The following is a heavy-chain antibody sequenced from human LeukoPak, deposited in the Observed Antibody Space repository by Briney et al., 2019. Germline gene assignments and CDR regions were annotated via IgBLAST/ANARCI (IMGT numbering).Heavy chain of an antibody. CDR1: GYTFTGYY. V-gene: IGHV1-46*01. CDR3: ARDDCSGGMCYYGMDA. CDR2: INLNDGNT. J-gene: IGHJ6*02. Sequence: ASVTVSCKASGYTFTGYYMHWVRQAPEQGLEWMGIINLNDGNTVHAQKFQGRLIMTRGASTSTAYMELSSLTSEDTAVYFCARDDCSGGMCYYGMDAWGQGTTVIVSS. D-gene: IGHD2-15*01.